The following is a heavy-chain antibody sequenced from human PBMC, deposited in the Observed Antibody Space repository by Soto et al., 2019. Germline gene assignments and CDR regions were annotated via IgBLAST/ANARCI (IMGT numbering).Heavy chain of an antibody. V-gene: IGHV4-4*08. Sequence: SETLSLTCTVSGDSISTYYWSWIRQSPGKGLEWIGFIYYGGSTNYNPSLKSRVTISVDTPKNQFSLKLSSVTAADTAVYYCGKDWNWGSLVTWGQGTLVTVSS. J-gene: IGHJ5*02. CDR2: IYYGGST. CDR1: GDSISTYY. D-gene: IGHD7-27*01. CDR3: GKDWNWGSLVT.